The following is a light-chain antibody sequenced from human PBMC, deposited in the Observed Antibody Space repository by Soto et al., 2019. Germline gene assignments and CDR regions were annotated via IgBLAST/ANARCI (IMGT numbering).Light chain of an antibody. J-gene: IGKJ4*01. CDR1: QSVSNNY. Sequence: EIVLTQSPGTLSLSPGERATLSCRASQSVSNNYLAWYQQKPGQAPRLLIYGASSRATGIPDRFSASGSGTDFTLTISRLEPEDFAVYYCQQYGSSPLTFGGGTKVEIK. CDR3: QQYGSSPLT. V-gene: IGKV3-20*01. CDR2: GAS.